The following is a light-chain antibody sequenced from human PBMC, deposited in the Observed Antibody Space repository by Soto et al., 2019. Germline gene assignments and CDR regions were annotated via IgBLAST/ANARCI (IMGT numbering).Light chain of an antibody. Sequence: DIQMTQSPSTLSASVGDRVSITCRASQRTSGWLAWYQQKPGKAPKLLIYKASSLESGVPSRFSGSGSGTEFTLTISGLQPDDFALYFCQQYNNWPFSFGQGTRLEIK. V-gene: IGKV1-5*03. CDR3: QQYNNWPFS. J-gene: IGKJ5*01. CDR1: QRTSGW. CDR2: KAS.